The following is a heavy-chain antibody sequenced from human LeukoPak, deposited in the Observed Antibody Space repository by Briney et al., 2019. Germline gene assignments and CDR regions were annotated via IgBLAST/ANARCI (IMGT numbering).Heavy chain of an antibody. J-gene: IGHJ6*03. Sequence: GGSLRLSCAASGFTFDDYAMHWVRQAPGKGLEWVSLISCDGGSTYYADSLKGRFTISRDNSRNSLYLQMNSPRAEDTALYYCAKDYSSGRKGYYYYMDVWGKGTTVTVSS. D-gene: IGHD6-19*01. CDR2: ISCDGGST. V-gene: IGHV3-43D*03. CDR3: AKDYSSGRKGYYYYMDV. CDR1: GFTFDDYA.